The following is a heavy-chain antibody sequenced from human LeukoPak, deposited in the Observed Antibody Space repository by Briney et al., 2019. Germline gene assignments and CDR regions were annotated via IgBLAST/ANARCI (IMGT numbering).Heavy chain of an antibody. V-gene: IGHV3-48*04. CDR1: GFTFSSYS. J-gene: IGHJ2*01. CDR2: ISSSSSTI. Sequence: GGSLRLSCAASGFTFSSYSMNWVRQAPGKGLEWASYISSSSSTIYFADSVKGRFTISRDNAKNSLYLQMNSLRAEDTAVYYCATQTAWVDYGWYFDLWGRGTLVTVSS. CDR3: ATQTAWVDYGWYFDL. D-gene: IGHD4-17*01.